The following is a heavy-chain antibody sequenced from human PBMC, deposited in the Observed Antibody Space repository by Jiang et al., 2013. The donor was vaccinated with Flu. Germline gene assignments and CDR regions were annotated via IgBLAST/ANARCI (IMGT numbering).Heavy chain of an antibody. Sequence: SYGMHWVRQAPDKGLEWVAFIRYDGSNKYYADSVKGRFTISRDNSKNTLYLQMNSLRAEDTAVYYCAKGSYYYDSSGYYSIAGYWGQGTLVTVSS. V-gene: IGHV3-30*02. D-gene: IGHD3-22*01. CDR2: IRYDGSNK. CDR1: SYG. J-gene: IGHJ4*02. CDR3: AKGSYYYDSSGYYSIAGY.